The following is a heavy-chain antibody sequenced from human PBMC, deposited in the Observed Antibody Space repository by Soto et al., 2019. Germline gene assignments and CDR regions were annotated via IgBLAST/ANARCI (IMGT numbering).Heavy chain of an antibody. CDR1: GYTFTSSD. CDR2: MNPNTGNT. CDR3: ARGRNPCSGGSCYSDGVDP. Sequence: QVQLVQSGAEAKKPGASVRVSCKASGYTFTSSDVYWVRQATGQGLELMGWMNPNTGNTGYAQKFQGRATMTRNTSISTAYMELSSLRSADTAVYYCARGRNPCSGGSCYSDGVDPWGQGTPVTFSS. J-gene: IGHJ5*02. D-gene: IGHD2-15*01. V-gene: IGHV1-8*01.